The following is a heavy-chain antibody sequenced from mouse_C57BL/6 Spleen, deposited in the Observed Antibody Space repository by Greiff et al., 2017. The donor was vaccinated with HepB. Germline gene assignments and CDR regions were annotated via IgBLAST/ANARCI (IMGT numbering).Heavy chain of an antibody. Sequence: QVQLQQSGAELVKPGASVKISCKASGYAFSSYWMNWVKQRPGKGLEWIGQIYPGDGDTNYNGKFKGKATLTADKSSSTAYMQLSSLTSEDSAVYFCARWTTVVAPHWYFDVWGTGTTVTVSS. CDR1: GYAFSSYW. D-gene: IGHD1-1*01. CDR3: ARWTTVVAPHWYFDV. V-gene: IGHV1-80*01. CDR2: IYPGDGDT. J-gene: IGHJ1*03.